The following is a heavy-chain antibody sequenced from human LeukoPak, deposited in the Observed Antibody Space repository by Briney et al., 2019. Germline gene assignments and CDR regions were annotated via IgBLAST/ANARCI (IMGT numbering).Heavy chain of an antibody. D-gene: IGHD3-3*01. CDR3: ASKHYDFWSGYYRRGYYFDY. Sequence: PSETLSLTCTVSGGSLSSGSYYWSWIWQPAGKGLEWLGRIYTSGSTNYNPSLNVRVTISVDTSKNQFSLKLSSVTAADTAVYYCASKHYDFWSGYYRRGYYFDYWGQGTLVTVSS. CDR1: GGSLSSGSYY. V-gene: IGHV4-61*02. CDR2: IYTSGST. J-gene: IGHJ4*02.